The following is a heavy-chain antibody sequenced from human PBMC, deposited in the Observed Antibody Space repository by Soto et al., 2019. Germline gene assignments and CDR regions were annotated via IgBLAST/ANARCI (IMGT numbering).Heavy chain of an antibody. Sequence: PGGSLRLSCAASGFTFSSYGMHWVRQAPGKGLEWVAVIWYDGSNKYYADSVKGRFTISRDNSKNTLYLQMNSLRAEDTAVYYCAGTAGLIAVAEFDFAFDIWGQGTMVTVSS. CDR1: GFTFSSYG. V-gene: IGHV3-33*01. D-gene: IGHD6-19*01. CDR3: AGTAGLIAVAEFDFAFDI. CDR2: IWYDGSNK. J-gene: IGHJ3*02.